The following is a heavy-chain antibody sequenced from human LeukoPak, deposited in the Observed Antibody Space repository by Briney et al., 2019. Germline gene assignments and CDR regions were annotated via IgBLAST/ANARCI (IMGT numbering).Heavy chain of an antibody. CDR1: GDSVSSNSVA. CDR2: TYYRSKWYN. J-gene: IGHJ4*02. V-gene: IGHV6-1*01. CDR3: ARAAKPHSSSWYYFDY. Sequence: SQTLSLTCAISGDSVSSNSVAWNWIRQSPSRGLEWLGRTYYRSKWYNDYAVSVKSRITINPDTSKNQFSLQLSSVTPEDTAVYYCARAAKPHSSSWYYFDYWGQGTLVTVSS. D-gene: IGHD6-13*01.